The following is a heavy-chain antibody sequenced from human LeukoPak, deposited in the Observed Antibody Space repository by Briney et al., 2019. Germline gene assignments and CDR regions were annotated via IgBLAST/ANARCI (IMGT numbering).Heavy chain of an antibody. CDR2: IWYDGSNK. Sequence: GGSLRLSCAASGFTFSSYGMHWVRQAPGKGLEWAAGIWYDGSNKDYADSVKGRFTISRDNSKNTVYLQMNSLRAEDTAVYYCAKDWNYCSSVSCYSGGPGYWGQGTLVTVSS. V-gene: IGHV3-33*06. D-gene: IGHD2-2*01. CDR1: GFTFSSYG. CDR3: AKDWNYCSSVSCYSGGPGY. J-gene: IGHJ4*02.